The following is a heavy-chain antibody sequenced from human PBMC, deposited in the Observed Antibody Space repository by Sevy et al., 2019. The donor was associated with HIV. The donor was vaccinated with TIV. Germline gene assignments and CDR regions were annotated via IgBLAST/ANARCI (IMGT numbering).Heavy chain of an antibody. CDR1: GFSISNNFY. V-gene: IGHV4-38-2*01. CDR3: ARARRPETNYFCMDV. CDR2: IYHSGTT. D-gene: IGHD3-3*01. J-gene: IGHJ6*03. Sequence: SETLSLTCDVSGFSISNNFYWGWIRQPPGKGLEWIGSIYHSGTTYYSPSLNSRVTISVDTSNNQFALRLTSVTAADTAVYYCARARRPETNYFCMDVWGKGTTVTVSS.